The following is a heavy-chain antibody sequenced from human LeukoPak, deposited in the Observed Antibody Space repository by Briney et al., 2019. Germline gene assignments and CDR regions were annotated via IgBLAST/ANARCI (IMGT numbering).Heavy chain of an antibody. CDR3: ARDHSSSWYYFGY. J-gene: IGHJ4*02. D-gene: IGHD6-13*01. Sequence: GASVKVSCKASGYTFTSYGISWVRQAPGQGLEWMGWISAYNGNTKYAQKLQGRVTMTTETSTSTAYMELRSLTSDDTAVYFCARDHSSSWYYFGYWGQGTLVTVSS. V-gene: IGHV1-18*01. CDR2: ISAYNGNT. CDR1: GYTFTSYG.